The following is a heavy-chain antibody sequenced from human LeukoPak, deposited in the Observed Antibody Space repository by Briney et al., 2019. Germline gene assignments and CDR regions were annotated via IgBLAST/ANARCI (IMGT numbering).Heavy chain of an antibody. CDR2: INRSGDST. D-gene: IGHD6-19*01. J-gene: IGHJ4*02. V-gene: IGHV3-23*01. Sequence: GGSLRLSCAASGFTFYSYGMNWVHQAPGKGLEWVSGINRSGDSTSYADSVKGRFTISRDNSKNTLYLQMNSLRAEDTAVYYCVKDDNSGWFPPLDFWGQGTLVTVSS. CDR1: GFTFYSYG. CDR3: VKDDNSGWFPPLDF.